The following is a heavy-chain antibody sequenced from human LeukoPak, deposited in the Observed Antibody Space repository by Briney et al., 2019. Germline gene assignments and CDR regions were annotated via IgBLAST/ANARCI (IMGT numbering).Heavy chain of an antibody. V-gene: IGHV4-59*08. CDR2: IYYSGST. CDR1: GGSISSYY. D-gene: IGHD6-13*01. J-gene: IGHJ5*02. CDR3: ARGRRGYSSSWLHKTNWFDP. Sequence: SETLSLTCTVSGGSISSYYWSWIRQPPGKGLEWIGYIYYSGSTNYNPSLKSRVTISVDTSKNQFSLKLSSVTAADTAVYYCARGRRGYSSSWLHKTNWFDPWGQGTLVTVSS.